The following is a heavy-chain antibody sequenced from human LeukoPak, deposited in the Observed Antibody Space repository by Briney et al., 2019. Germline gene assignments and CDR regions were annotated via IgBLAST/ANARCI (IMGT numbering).Heavy chain of an antibody. CDR2: IRYDGSNK. D-gene: IGHD5-18*01. J-gene: IGHJ4*02. CDR3: AKNRYSYGPFDY. Sequence: GGSLRLSCAASGFTFSSYGMPWVRQAPGKGLEWVAFIRYDGSNKYYADSVKGRFTISRDNSKNTLYLQMNSLRAEDTAVYYCAKNRYSYGPFDYWGQGTLVTVSS. CDR1: GFTFSSYG. V-gene: IGHV3-30*02.